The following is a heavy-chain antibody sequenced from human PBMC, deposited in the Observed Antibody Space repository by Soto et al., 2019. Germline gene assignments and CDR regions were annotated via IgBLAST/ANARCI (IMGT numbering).Heavy chain of an antibody. D-gene: IGHD3-10*01. CDR1: GFTFSSYA. CDR3: GRDRRFGNGYTLGFDA. CDR2: ISFDGSNK. J-gene: IGHJ5*02. Sequence: QVQLVESGGGVVQPGRSLRLSCAASGFTFSSYAMHWVRQAPGKGLEWVAVISFDGSNKYYADSVKDRFTISRDNSKNTLYVQMNSLRAEDTAVYYCGRDRRFGNGYTLGFDAWGQGTLVTVSS. V-gene: IGHV3-30-3*01.